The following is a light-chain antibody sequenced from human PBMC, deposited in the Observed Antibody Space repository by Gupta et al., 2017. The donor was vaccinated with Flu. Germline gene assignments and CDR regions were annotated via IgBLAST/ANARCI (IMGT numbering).Light chain of an antibody. V-gene: IGKV3-15*01. CDR2: GAS. CDR3: QQYNDWPLWT. CDR1: QSIGTN. J-gene: IGKJ1*01. Sequence: TVMTQSPDTLSVSPGQRVTLSCRASQSIGTNLAWLQQRPGQAPKPLIYGASNRATGVPARFGGTGSGKEFTLTISSLQSEDFAVYYCQQYNDWPLWTFGPGTRVDI.